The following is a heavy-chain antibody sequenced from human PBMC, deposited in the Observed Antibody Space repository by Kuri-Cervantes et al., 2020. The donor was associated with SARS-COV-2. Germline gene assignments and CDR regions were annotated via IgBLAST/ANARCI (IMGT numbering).Heavy chain of an antibody. Sequence: ESLKISCTVSGGSISSYYWSWIRQPPGKGLEWIGYIYYSGSTNYNPSLKSRVTISVDTSKNQFSLKLSSVTAADTAVYYCARSPRLGYCSGGSCDWGSYYGMDVWGQGTTVTVSS. D-gene: IGHD2-15*01. CDR3: ARSPRLGYCSGGSCDWGSYYGMDV. CDR1: GGSISSYY. CDR2: IYYSGST. J-gene: IGHJ6*02. V-gene: IGHV4-59*01.